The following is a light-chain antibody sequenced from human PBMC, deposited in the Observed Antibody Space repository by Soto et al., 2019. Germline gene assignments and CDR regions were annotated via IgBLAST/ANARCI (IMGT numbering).Light chain of an antibody. CDR2: GAS. Sequence: ENVLTQSPGTLSLSPGARATLSCRASQGTSSNLGWYQQRPGQHPRLLLYGASTSAAGITDRVSGSGSWTDFTLTISSLAPEDFVVYYCQQYSTTPITFGQGTRLE. CDR1: QGTSSN. J-gene: IGKJ5*01. CDR3: QQYSTTPIT. V-gene: IGKV3-20*01.